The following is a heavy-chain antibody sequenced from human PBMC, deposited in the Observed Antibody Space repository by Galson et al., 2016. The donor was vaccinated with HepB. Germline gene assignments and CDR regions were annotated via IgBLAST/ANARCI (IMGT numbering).Heavy chain of an antibody. V-gene: IGHV3-9*01. CDR1: GFIFDDYA. D-gene: IGHD3-22*01. CDR2: ISSNSRTI. CDR3: AKDRGNLNYYQLYGMDV. J-gene: IGHJ6*02. Sequence: SLRLSCAASGFIFDDYAMFWVRQTPEKGLEWVSSISSNSRTIDYADSVKGRFTIFRDNADNSLHLQMNSLKTEDTALYYCAKDRGNLNYYQLYGMDVWGQGTTVTVSS.